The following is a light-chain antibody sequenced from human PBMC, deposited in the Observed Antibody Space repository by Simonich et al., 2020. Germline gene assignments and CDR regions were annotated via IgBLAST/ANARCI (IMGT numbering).Light chain of an antibody. V-gene: IGKV1-39*01. CDR2: AAS. J-gene: IGKJ1*01. CDR1: QSISSY. CDR3: QQSYSTPWT. Sequence: DIQMTQSPSSLSASVGDRVTITCRASQSISSYLHWYQQKPGKSPKLLIYAASSFQSGVPSRFSGSGSGTDFTLTISSLQPEDFATYYCQQSYSTPWTFGQGTKVEIK.